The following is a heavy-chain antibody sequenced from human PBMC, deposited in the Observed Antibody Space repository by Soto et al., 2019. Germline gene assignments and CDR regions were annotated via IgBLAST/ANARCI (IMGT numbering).Heavy chain of an antibody. CDR2: IFPNDAK. Sequence: QVTLKESGPVLVKPTETLTLTCTVSGFSLRNTRMGVSWIRQSPGKALEWLAHIFPNDAKSYSPSLKSRLAISRATSKSQVVLTMTNVAPVDTATYYCARSLYVDYVHWYFDLWGRGTLVTVSS. CDR1: GFSLRNTRMG. J-gene: IGHJ2*01. CDR3: ARSLYVDYVHWYFDL. V-gene: IGHV2-26*01. D-gene: IGHD4-17*01.